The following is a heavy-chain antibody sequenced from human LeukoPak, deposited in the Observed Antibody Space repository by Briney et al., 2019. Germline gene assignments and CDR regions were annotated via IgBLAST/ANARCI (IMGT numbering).Heavy chain of an antibody. D-gene: IGHD2-2*01. V-gene: IGHV4-34*01. J-gene: IGHJ3*02. Sequence: SETLSLTCAVYGGSFSGYYWSWIRQPPGKGLEWIGEINHSGSTNYNPSLKSRVTISVDTSKNQFSLKLSSVTAADTAVYYCALIDPCRSSTSFDAFDIWGQGTMVTVSS. CDR3: ALIDPCRSSTSFDAFDI. CDR2: INHSGST. CDR1: GGSFSGYY.